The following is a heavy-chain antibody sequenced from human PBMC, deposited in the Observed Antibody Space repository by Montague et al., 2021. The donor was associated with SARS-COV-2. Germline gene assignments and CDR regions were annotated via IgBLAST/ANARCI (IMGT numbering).Heavy chain of an antibody. D-gene: IGHD3-10*01. CDR1: DYTFSNYG. Sequence: SVKVSCKASDYTFSNYGITWVRQAPGQGLEWLGWISAYNGDINYAQNLQGRVTVTTATSAMTAYMELRSLRFDDTAMYYCARGLIRGDHGLDVWGQGTTVSVSS. CDR2: ISAYNGDI. V-gene: IGHV1-18*01. CDR3: ARGLIRGDHGLDV. J-gene: IGHJ6*02.